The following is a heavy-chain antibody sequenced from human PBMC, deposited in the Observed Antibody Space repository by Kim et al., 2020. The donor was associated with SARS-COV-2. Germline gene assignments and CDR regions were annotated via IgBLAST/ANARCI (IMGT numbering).Heavy chain of an antibody. CDR2: IYYSGST. J-gene: IGHJ3*02. V-gene: IGHV4-39*01. Sequence: SETLSLTCTVSGGSISSSSYYWGWIHQPPGKGLEWIGSIYYSGSTYYNPSLKSRVTISVDTSKNQFSLKLSSVTAADTAVYYCARQRSRITIFGVVINDAFDIWGQGTMVTVSS. CDR3: ARQRSRITIFGVVINDAFDI. CDR1: GGSISSSSYY. D-gene: IGHD3-3*01.